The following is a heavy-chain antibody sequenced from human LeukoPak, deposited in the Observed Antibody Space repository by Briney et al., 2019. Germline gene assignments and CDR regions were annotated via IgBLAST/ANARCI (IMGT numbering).Heavy chain of an antibody. CDR3: ARAFS. Sequence: PGGSLRLSCAASGFTFSSQWMSWVRQAPGKGLEWVANIKEDGSEKSYVDSVKGRFTISRDNAKNSLYLQMNSPGAEDTAVYYCARAFSWGQGTLVTVSS. CDR1: GFTFSSQW. V-gene: IGHV3-7*01. D-gene: IGHD3-16*01. CDR2: IKEDGSEK. J-gene: IGHJ5*02.